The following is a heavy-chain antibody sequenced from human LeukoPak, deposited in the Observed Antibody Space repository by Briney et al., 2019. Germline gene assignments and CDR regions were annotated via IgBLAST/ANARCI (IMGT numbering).Heavy chain of an antibody. J-gene: IGHJ6*03. CDR2: ISSTSTFI. CDR1: GFTFSRYS. D-gene: IGHD3-22*01. CDR3: ARDYFDSSDYPQTYYYYYMDV. Sequence: PGWSLRLSCAASGFTFSRYSMNWVRQAPGKGLEWVASISSTSTFIYSADSVKGRFTISRDTAKNSLFLQMNSLRAEDTVIYYCARDYFDSSDYPQTYYYYYMDVWGKGTTVTVSS. V-gene: IGHV3-21*01.